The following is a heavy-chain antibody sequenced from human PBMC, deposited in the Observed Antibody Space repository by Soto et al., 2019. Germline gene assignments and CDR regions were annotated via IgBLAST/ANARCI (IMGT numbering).Heavy chain of an antibody. D-gene: IGHD2-15*01. V-gene: IGHV3-49*03. CDR2: IRSKAYGGTT. CDR3: TRDPIVVVVAATGWFDP. Sequence: PGGSLRLSCTASGFTFGDYAMSWFRQAPGKGLEWVGFIRSKAYGGTTEYAASVKGRFTISRDDSKSIAYLQMNSLKTEDTAVYYCTRDPIVVVVAATGWFDPWGQGTLVTVSS. CDR1: GFTFGDYA. J-gene: IGHJ5*02.